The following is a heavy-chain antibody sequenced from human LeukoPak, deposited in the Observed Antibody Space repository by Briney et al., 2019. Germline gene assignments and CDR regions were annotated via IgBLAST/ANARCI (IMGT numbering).Heavy chain of an antibody. CDR3: ARGRGIVVVEDY. D-gene: IGHD3-22*01. CDR2: MNPNSGNT. J-gene: IGHJ4*02. Sequence: ASVKVSCKASGYTFTSYDINWVRQATGPGLEWMGWMNPNSGNTGYAQKFQGRVTMTSNTSISTAYMELSSLRSEDTAVYYCARGRGIVVVEDYWGQGTLVTVSS. V-gene: IGHV1-8*01. CDR1: GYTFTSYD.